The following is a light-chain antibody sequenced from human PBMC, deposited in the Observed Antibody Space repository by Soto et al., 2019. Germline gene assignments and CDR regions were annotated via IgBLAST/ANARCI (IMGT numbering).Light chain of an antibody. CDR3: QQCGCSPSS. J-gene: IGKJ5*01. Sequence: EVVLTQSPGTRSLSPVEIAALSCMASQTVTDDYLAWYQQKGGQARRLLIDDASTRATGVPDRCSGSGSGPEYTLTSTMLDPDDVADYSCQQCGCSPSSFGEGTRLDIK. V-gene: IGKV3-20*01. CDR2: DAS. CDR1: QTVTDDY.